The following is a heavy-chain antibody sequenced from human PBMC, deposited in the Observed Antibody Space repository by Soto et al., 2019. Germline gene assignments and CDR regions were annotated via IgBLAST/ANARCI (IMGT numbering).Heavy chain of an antibody. V-gene: IGHV1-8*01. J-gene: IGHJ4*02. D-gene: IGHD1-26*01. CDR1: GYTFASYD. CDR2: MNPNSGST. CDR3: ASRVGATSFDFDY. Sequence: QVQLVQSGAEVKKPGASVKVSCKASGYTFASYDVNWVRLAPGQGIEWMGWMNPNSGSTDYAQKFQGRVTMTRNISISTAYMELSSLRSEDTAVYYCASRVGATSFDFDYWGQGTLVTVSS.